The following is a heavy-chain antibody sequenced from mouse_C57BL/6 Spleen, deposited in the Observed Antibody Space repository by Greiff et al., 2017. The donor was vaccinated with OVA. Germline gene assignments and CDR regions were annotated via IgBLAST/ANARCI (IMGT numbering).Heavy chain of an antibody. CDR2: ISYDGSN. J-gene: IGHJ4*01. V-gene: IGHV3-6*01. CDR1: GYSITSGYY. Sequence: EVKLMESGPGLVKPSQSLSLTCSVTGYSITSGYYWNRIRQFPGNKLEWMGYISYDGSNNYNPSLKNRISITRDTSKNQFFLKLNSVTTEDTATYYCARNYDYYYAMDYWGQGTSVTVSS. CDR3: ARNYDYYYAMDY. D-gene: IGHD2-4*01.